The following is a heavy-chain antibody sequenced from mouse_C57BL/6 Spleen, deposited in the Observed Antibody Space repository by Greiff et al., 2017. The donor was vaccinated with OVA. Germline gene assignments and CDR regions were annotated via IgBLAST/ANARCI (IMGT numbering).Heavy chain of an antibody. D-gene: IGHD2-5*01. Sequence: EVMLVESGEGLVKPGGSLKLSCAASGFTFSSYAMSWVRQTPEKRLEWVAYISSGGDYIYYADTVKGRFTLSRDNARNTLYLQMSSLKSEDTAMYYCTRYSNYVSWFAYWGQGTLVTVSA. J-gene: IGHJ3*01. CDR1: GFTFSSYA. CDR2: ISSGGDYI. CDR3: TRYSNYVSWFAY. V-gene: IGHV5-9-1*02.